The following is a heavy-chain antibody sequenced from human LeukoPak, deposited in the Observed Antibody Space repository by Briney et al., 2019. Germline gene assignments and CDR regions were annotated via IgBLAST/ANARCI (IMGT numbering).Heavy chain of an antibody. CDR3: ARYYGSTWPFRSDY. CDR2: IIPIFGTA. J-gene: IGHJ4*02. CDR1: GGTFSSYA. D-gene: IGHD6-13*01. V-gene: IGHV1-69*06. Sequence: SVKVSCKASGGTFSSYAISWVRQAPGQGLEWMGGIIPIFGTANYAQKFQGRVTITADKSTSTAYMELSSLRSEDTVVYYCARYYGSTWPFRSDYWGQGTLVTVSS.